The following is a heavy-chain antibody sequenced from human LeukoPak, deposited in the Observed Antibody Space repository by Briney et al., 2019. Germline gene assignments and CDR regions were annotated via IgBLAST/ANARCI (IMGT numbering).Heavy chain of an antibody. V-gene: IGHV3-48*03. CDR3: ARRRGYSGYGMDY. Sequence: GGSLRLSCAASGFTFSSYEMNWVREAPGKGLEWVSYISSSGSTIYYADSVKGRFTISRDNAKNSLYLQMNSLRAEDTAVYYCARRRGYSGYGMDYWGQGTLVTVSS. D-gene: IGHD5-12*01. CDR1: GFTFSSYE. J-gene: IGHJ4*02. CDR2: ISSSGSTI.